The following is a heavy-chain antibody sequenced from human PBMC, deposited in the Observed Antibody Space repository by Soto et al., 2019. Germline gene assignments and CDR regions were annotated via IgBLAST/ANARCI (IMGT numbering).Heavy chain of an antibody. CDR1: GSTFTYYA. V-gene: IGHV3-23*01. J-gene: IGHJ4*02. CDR2: ISANGQGI. D-gene: IGHD2-2*01. CDR3: AKDRDYPRDQFHY. Sequence: PGGSLRLSSTASGSTFTYYAFSWVRQAPGKGLEWVSAISANGQGIYYADSVRGRFNISRDNSKNTVFLHMDSLRAKDTAVYYCAKDRDYPRDQFHYWGQGTLVTVSS.